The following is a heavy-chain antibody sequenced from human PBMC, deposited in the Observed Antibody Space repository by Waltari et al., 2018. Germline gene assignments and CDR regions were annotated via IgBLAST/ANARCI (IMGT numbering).Heavy chain of an antibody. CDR1: GFTFRSYA. CDR2: IRGSGGST. D-gene: IGHD4-17*01. Sequence: VQLLESGGGLVQSGGSLRLSCAASGFTFRSYAMNWVRQAPGKGVEWVSVIRGSGGSTDYADSVKGRFTISRDKSKNTLYLQMNNLRVEDTAVYYCASSLYGDYTQIWGRVFDYWGQGTLVTVSS. J-gene: IGHJ4*02. CDR3: ASSLYGDYTQIWGRVFDY. V-gene: IGHV3-23*01.